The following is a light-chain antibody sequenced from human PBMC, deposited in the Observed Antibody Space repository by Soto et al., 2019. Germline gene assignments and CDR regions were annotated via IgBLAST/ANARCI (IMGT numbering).Light chain of an antibody. CDR2: EGT. CDR1: TSDVGSYNL. Sequence: QSVLTQPASVSGSPGQSITISCTGTTSDVGSYNLVSWYQQHPGKAPKLMIYEGTKRPSGVSNRFSGSKSGNTASLTISGLQAEDEADYYCCSHAGRSTYVFGIGTKVTVL. V-gene: IGLV2-23*01. CDR3: CSHAGRSTYV. J-gene: IGLJ1*01.